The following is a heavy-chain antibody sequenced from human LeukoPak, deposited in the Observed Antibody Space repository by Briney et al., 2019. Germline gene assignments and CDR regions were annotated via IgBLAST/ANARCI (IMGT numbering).Heavy chain of an antibody. J-gene: IGHJ4*02. CDR2: MSSSDDGR. CDR3: TISPVPGIDY. Sequence: GGSLRLSCATSGFSFSSYAMSWVRQAPGKGLEWVSAMSSSDDGRYYAASVRGRFTISRDTSRSTLYLQMNSLRAEDAAVYYCTISPVPGIDYWGQGTLVTVSS. CDR1: GFSFSSYA. V-gene: IGHV3-23*01. D-gene: IGHD6-19*01.